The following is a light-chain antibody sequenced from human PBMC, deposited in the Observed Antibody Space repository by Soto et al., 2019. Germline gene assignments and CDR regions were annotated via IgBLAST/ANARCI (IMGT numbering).Light chain of an antibody. V-gene: IGLV2-8*01. J-gene: IGLJ1*01. Sequence: QSALTQPPSASGSPGQSVTISCSGTKNDIGVYDFVSWYQHHPGKAPRLSIYEVVQRPSGVPDRFSGSKSGNTASLTVSGLQAADAADYFCKSYAGSNTYVFGSGTKVTVL. CDR3: KSYAGSNTYV. CDR1: KNDIGVYDF. CDR2: EVV.